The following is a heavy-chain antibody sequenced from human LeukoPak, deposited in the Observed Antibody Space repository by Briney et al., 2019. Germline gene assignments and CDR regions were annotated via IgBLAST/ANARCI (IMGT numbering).Heavy chain of an antibody. CDR1: GFTVSSNY. CDR2: IYSGGST. Sequence: GGSLRLSCAASGFTVSSNYMSWVRQAPGKGLEWVSVIYSGGSTYYADSVKGRFTISRDNSKNTLYLQMNSLRAEDTAVYYCARDYGRSRDYGMDVWGQGTTVAVSS. J-gene: IGHJ6*02. V-gene: IGHV3-53*01. D-gene: IGHD3-10*01. CDR3: ARDYGRSRDYGMDV.